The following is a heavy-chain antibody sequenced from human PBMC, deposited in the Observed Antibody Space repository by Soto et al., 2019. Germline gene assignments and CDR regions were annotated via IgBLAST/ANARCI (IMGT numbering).Heavy chain of an antibody. Sequence: GGSLRLSCAASGFSFSTHNMNWVRQPPGKGLEWVSAISGRGNTIYYADSVKGRFTISRDNSKNTLYLQMNSLRAEDTAVYYCAKSASGYDPFDYWGQGTLVTVSS. CDR3: AKSASGYDPFDY. CDR2: ISGRGNTI. CDR1: GFSFSTHN. D-gene: IGHD5-12*01. J-gene: IGHJ4*02. V-gene: IGHV3-23*01.